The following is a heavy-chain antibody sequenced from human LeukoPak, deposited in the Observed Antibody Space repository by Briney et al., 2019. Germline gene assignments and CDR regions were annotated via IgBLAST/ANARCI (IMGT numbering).Heavy chain of an antibody. CDR3: ARGGVGATTYVWFDP. J-gene: IGHJ5*02. CDR1: VGIFSSYA. D-gene: IGHD1-26*01. V-gene: IGHV1-69*06. Sequence: SSVKVSCKASVGIFSSYALSGVRQAPGQGLEWVGEIIPIFGTVNYAQKFQGRVTITADKSTSTAYMELSSLRSEDTAVYYCARGGVGATTYVWFDPWGQGTLVTVSS. CDR2: IIPIFGTV.